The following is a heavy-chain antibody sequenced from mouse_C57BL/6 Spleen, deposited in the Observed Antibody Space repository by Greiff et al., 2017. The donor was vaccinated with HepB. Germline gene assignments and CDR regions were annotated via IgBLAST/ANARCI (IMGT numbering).Heavy chain of an antibody. Sequence: QVQLKQSGAELVRPGTSVKVSCKASGYAFTNYLIEWVKQRPGQGLEWIGVINPGSGGTNYNEKFKGKATLTADKSSSTAYMQLSSLTSEDSAVYFCARSGSNYKAWFAYWGQGTLVTVSA. CDR1: GYAFTNYL. CDR3: ARSGSNYKAWFAY. D-gene: IGHD2-5*01. V-gene: IGHV1-54*01. J-gene: IGHJ3*01. CDR2: INPGSGGT.